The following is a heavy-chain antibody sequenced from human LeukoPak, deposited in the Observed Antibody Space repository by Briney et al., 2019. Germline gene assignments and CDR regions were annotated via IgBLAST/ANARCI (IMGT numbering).Heavy chain of an antibody. J-gene: IGHJ3*02. CDR2: INPSGGST. V-gene: IGHV1-46*01. Sequence: ASVKVSCKASGYTFTSYYMHWVRQAPGQGLEWMGIINPSGGSTSYAQKFQGRVTMTTDTSTSTAYMELRSLRSDDTAVYYCARVSVTQFLTPDAFDIWGQGTMVTVPS. CDR1: GYTFTSYY. CDR3: ARVSVTQFLTPDAFDI. D-gene: IGHD1-14*01.